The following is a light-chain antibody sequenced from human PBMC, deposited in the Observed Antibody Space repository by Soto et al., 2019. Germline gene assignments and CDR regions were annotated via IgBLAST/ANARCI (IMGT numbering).Light chain of an antibody. CDR1: QSISSW. J-gene: IGKJ2*01. V-gene: IGKV1-5*03. Sequence: DIQMTQSPSTLSASVGDRVTITCRASQSISSWLAWYQQKPGKAPKLLIYKASSLESGVPSRFSGSGSGTEFTLTISSLQPDDFATYYCQQYNSYAIRTFGQGTKLEIK. CDR3: QQYNSYAIRT. CDR2: KAS.